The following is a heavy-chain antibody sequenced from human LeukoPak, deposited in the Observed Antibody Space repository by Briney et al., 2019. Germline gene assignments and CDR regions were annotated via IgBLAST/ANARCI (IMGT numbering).Heavy chain of an antibody. Sequence: GGSLRLSCAASGFTFSSYAMSWVRQAPGKGLEWVSAISGSGGSTYYADSVKGRFTISRDNSKNALYLQMNSLKTEDTAVYYCTTEVDEFDPWGQGTLVTVSS. J-gene: IGHJ5*02. V-gene: IGHV3-23*01. CDR1: GFTFSSYA. CDR3: TTEVDEFDP. CDR2: ISGSGGST.